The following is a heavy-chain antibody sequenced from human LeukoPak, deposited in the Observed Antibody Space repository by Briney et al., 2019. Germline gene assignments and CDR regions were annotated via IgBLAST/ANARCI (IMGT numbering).Heavy chain of an antibody. Sequence: PSETLSLTCAVYGGSFSGYYWSWIRQPPGKGLEWIGEINHSGSTNYNPSLKSRVTISVDTSKNQFSLKLSSVTAADTAVYYCARHMRVPSVALFDYWGQGTLVTVSS. J-gene: IGHJ4*02. CDR3: ARHMRVPSVALFDY. V-gene: IGHV4-34*01. CDR2: INHSGST. CDR1: GGSFSGYY. D-gene: IGHD3-22*01.